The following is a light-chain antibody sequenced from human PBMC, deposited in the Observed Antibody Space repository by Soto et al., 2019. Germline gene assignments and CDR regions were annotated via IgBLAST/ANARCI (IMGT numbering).Light chain of an antibody. CDR3: CSFADFTYV. J-gene: IGLJ1*01. CDR1: SSDIGSYDL. V-gene: IGLV2-23*02. Sequence: YALTRPACVSGSPGQSITSACTGTSSDIGSYDLVSWYQQHPGTAPKLIIYEVTKRPSGVSTRFSGSKSGNTASLTISGLQAVDEADYYCCSFADFTYVFGTGTKVTVL. CDR2: EVT.